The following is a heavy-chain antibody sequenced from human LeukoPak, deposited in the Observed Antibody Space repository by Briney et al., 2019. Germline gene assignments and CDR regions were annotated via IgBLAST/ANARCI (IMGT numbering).Heavy chain of an antibody. CDR2: ISWNSGSI. D-gene: IGHD2-8*01. V-gene: IGHV3-9*01. J-gene: IGHJ4*02. CDR1: GFTFDDYA. Sequence: AGRSLRLSCAASGFTFDDYAMHWVRQAPGQGLEWVSGISWNSGSIGYADSVKGRFTISRDNAKNSLYLQMNSLRAEDTALYYCAKDMGFRWSRYYFDYWGQGTLVTVSS. CDR3: AKDMGFRWSRYYFDY.